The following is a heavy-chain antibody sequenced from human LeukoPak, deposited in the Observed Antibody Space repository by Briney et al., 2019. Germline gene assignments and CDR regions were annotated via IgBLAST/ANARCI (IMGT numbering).Heavy chain of an antibody. CDR3: AKLRGVVVAATSCSWCAFDI. CDR2: INHGGST. D-gene: IGHD2-15*01. Sequence: SETLSLTCAVSGGSFSDSSWTWIRQPPGKGLEWIGDINHGGSTSYNPSLKSRVTISVDTSKNQFSLKLSSVTAADTAVYYCAKLRGVVVAATSCSWCAFDIWGQGTMVTVSS. J-gene: IGHJ3*02. V-gene: IGHV4-34*01. CDR1: GGSFSDSS.